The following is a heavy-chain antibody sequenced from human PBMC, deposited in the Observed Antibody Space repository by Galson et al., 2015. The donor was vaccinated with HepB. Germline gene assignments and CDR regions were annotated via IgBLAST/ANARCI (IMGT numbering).Heavy chain of an antibody. D-gene: IGHD2-21*02. CDR1: GFTFSDYR. Sequence: SLRLSCAASGFTFSDYRMNWVRQAPGKWLEWVSYISSNIRTIYYAESVKGRFTISRDNAKNSLYLQMNSLRAEDTAVYYCARMTARAYENDYWGQGTLVTVSS. V-gene: IGHV3-48*04. CDR3: ARMTARAYENDY. J-gene: IGHJ4*02. CDR2: ISSNIRTI.